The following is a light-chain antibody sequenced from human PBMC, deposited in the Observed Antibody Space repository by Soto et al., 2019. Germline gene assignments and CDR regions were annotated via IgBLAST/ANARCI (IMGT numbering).Light chain of an antibody. J-gene: IGKJ1*01. Sequence: DIVMTQSPDTLAVSLGARATINCKSSQSVLYSSNNKNYLAWYQQKPGQPPKLLIYWASTRESGVPARVSGSGSGTDFTLTISSLQAEDVAAYDCPQHYSSPQTFGQGTKVEIK. CDR1: QSVLYSSNNKNY. V-gene: IGKV4-1*01. CDR2: WAS. CDR3: PQHYSSPQT.